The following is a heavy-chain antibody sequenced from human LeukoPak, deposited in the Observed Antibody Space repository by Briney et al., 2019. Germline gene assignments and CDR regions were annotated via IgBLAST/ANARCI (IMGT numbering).Heavy chain of an antibody. Sequence: VGSQRLCCAASGFTFTSYAMTWVRQAPGKEPEWLSTISASGANTYYADFVKGRFTISRDNSKNTLYLQMNSLRAEDTAIYYCASYTCCGSRYFDYWGQGTLVTASS. CDR2: ISASGANT. CDR1: GFTFTSYA. D-gene: IGHD3-16*02. V-gene: IGHV3-23*01. J-gene: IGHJ4*02. CDR3: ASYTCCGSRYFDY.